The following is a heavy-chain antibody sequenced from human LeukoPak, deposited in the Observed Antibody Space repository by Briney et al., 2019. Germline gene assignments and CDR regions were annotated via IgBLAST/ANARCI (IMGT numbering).Heavy chain of an antibody. V-gene: IGHV3-23*01. Sequence: GGSLSLSCAPSVFAFSGYAMSCVPGAPGRGLEWVSAISGSGGSTYYAASVKGRFSISRDNSKNTLYLQMNSLRAEDTAVYYCATAGSSSGYLFVGYWGQGTLVTVSS. J-gene: IGHJ4*02. D-gene: IGHD3-22*01. CDR2: ISGSGGST. CDR1: VFAFSGYA. CDR3: ATAGSSSGYLFVGY.